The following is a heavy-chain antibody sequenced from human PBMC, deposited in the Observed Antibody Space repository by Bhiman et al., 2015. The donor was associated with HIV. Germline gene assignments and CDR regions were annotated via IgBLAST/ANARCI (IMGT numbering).Heavy chain of an antibody. CDR3: AKHRSGGDTYYYYMDV. CDR2: ISRSSSYI. V-gene: IGHV3-21*01. CDR1: GFTFSTYN. Sequence: VQLVESGGGLVKPGGSLRLSCAASGFTFSTYNMNWVRQAPGKGLEWVSSISRSSSYIYYADSIKGRFTISRDNAKNSLYLQMNSLRAEDTAVYYCAKHRSGGDTYYYYMDVWGKGTTVTVSS. D-gene: IGHD6-25*01. J-gene: IGHJ6*03.